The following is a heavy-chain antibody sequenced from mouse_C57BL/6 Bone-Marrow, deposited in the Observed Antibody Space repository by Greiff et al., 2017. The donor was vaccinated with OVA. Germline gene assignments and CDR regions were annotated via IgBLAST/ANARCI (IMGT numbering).Heavy chain of an antibody. V-gene: IGHV1-5*01. J-gene: IGHJ4*01. Sequence: DVQLQESGTVLARPGASVKMSCKTSGYTFTSYWMHWVKQRPGQGLEWIGAIYPGNSDTSYNQKFKGKAKLTAVTSASTAYMELSSLTNEDSAVYYCTRGGYYVKNYAMDYWGQGTSVTVSS. CDR3: TRGGYYVKNYAMDY. CDR1: GYTFTSYW. CDR2: IYPGNSDT. D-gene: IGHD2-3*01.